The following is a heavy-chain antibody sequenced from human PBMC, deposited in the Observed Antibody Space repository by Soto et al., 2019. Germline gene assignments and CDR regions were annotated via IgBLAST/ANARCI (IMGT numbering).Heavy chain of an antibody. CDR3: ARVQRRTVVRWFDP. V-gene: IGHV4-39*07. Sequence: SETLSLTCTVSGGSISSSSYYWGWIRQPPGKGLEWIGSIYYSGSTYYNPSLKSRVTISVDTSKNQFSLKLSSVTAADTAVYYCARVQRRTVVRWFDPWGQGTLVTVSS. D-gene: IGHD2-21*01. CDR2: IYYSGST. CDR1: GGSISSSSYY. J-gene: IGHJ5*02.